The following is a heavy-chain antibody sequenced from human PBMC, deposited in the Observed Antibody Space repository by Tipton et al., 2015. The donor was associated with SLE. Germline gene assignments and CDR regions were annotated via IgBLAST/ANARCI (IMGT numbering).Heavy chain of an antibody. J-gene: IGHJ4*02. CDR3: AREGAMVRGVIRYYFDY. CDR2: IFYSGST. V-gene: IGHV4-39*07. CDR1: GGSISSSSTY. D-gene: IGHD3-10*01. Sequence: TLSLTCTVSGGSISSSSTYWAWIRQPPGKGLEWFGSIFYSGSTYYNPSLKSRVTISVDTSKNQFSLKLSSVTAADTAVYYCAREGAMVRGVIRYYFDYWGQGTLVTVSS.